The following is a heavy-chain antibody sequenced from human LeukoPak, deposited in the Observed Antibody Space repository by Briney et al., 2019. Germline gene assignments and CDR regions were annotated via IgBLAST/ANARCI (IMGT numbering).Heavy chain of an antibody. CDR1: GFPFSSYS. D-gene: IGHD3-22*01. CDR2: ISSSSSYI. Sequence: PGGSLRLSCVASGFPFSSYSMNWVRQAPGKGLEWVSSISSSSSYIYYADSVKGRFTISRDNAKNSLYLQMNSLRAEDTAVHYCARDLPIYYDSSGSIPDYWGQGTLVTVSS. V-gene: IGHV3-21*01. CDR3: ARDLPIYYDSSGSIPDY. J-gene: IGHJ4*02.